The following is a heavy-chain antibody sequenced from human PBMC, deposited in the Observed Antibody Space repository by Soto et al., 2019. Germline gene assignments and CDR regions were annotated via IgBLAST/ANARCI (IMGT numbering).Heavy chain of an antibody. CDR3: AREPIAAQSNWFDP. CDR1: GGSISSGDYY. J-gene: IGHJ5*02. Sequence: TSETLSLTCTVSGGSISSGDYYWSWIRQPPGKGLEWIGYIYYSGSTYYNPSLKSRVTISVDTSKNQFSLKLSSVTAADTAVYYCAREPIAAQSNWFDPWGQGTLVTVSS. CDR2: IYYSGST. V-gene: IGHV4-30-4*01. D-gene: IGHD6-6*01.